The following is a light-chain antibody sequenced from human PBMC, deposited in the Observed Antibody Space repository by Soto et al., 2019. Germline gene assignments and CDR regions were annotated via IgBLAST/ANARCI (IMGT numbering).Light chain of an antibody. CDR1: QTVRNNY. V-gene: IGKV3-20*01. J-gene: IGKJ4*01. CDR2: DAS. Sequence: EFVLTQSPGTLSLSPGARATLSCRSSQTVRNNYLAWYQQKPGQAPRLLIYDASSRATGITDRFSGGGSGTDFTLTISRLEPEDFAVYYCQPFSSYPLTVGGGTQVEIK. CDR3: QPFSSYPLT.